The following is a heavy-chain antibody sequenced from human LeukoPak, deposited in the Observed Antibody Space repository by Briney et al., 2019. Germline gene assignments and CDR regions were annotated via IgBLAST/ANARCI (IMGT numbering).Heavy chain of an antibody. CDR1: GGSISSGSYY. V-gene: IGHV4-61*02. CDR2: IYTSGST. D-gene: IGHD3-16*02. Sequence: SETLSLTCTVSGGSISSGSYYWSWIRRPAGKGLEWIGRIYTSGSTNYNPSLKSRITISVDTSKNQFSLKLSSVTAADTAVYYCARANTYLWGSYRPPTYYFDYWGQGTLVTVSS. J-gene: IGHJ4*02. CDR3: ARANTYLWGSYRPPTYYFDY.